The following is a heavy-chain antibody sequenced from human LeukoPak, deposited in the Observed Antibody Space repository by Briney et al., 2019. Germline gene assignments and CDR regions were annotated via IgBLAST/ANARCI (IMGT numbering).Heavy chain of an antibody. V-gene: IGHV4-31*03. CDR2: IYYSGST. Sequence: SETLSLTCTVSGGSISSGGYYWSWIRQHPGKGLEWIGYIYYSGSTYSNPSLKSRVTISVDTSKNQFSLNLSSVTAADTAVYYCARYCSSTNCYKGGFDPWGQGTLATVSS. J-gene: IGHJ5*02. CDR1: GGSISSGGYY. D-gene: IGHD2-2*02. CDR3: ARYCSSTNCYKGGFDP.